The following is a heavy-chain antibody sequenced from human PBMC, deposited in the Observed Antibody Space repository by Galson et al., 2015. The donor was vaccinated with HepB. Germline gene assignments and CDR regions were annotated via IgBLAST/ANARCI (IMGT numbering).Heavy chain of an antibody. CDR1: GFTFSSYG. J-gene: IGHJ6*02. Sequence: SLRLSCAASGFTFSSYGMHWVRQAPGKGLEWVAVISYDGSNKYYADSVKGRFTISRDNSKNTLYLQMNSLRAEDTAVYYCAQDQGSGKKYYYYGMDVWGQGPTVPVSS. D-gene: IGHD2-15*01. CDR2: ISYDGSNK. CDR3: AQDQGSGKKYYYYGMDV. V-gene: IGHV3-30*03.